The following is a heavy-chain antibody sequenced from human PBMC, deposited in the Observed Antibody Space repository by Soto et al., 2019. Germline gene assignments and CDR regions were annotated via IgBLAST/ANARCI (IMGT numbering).Heavy chain of an antibody. D-gene: IGHD6-13*01. CDR2: ISAYNGDT. CDR1: GYTFTSYG. Sequence: ASVKVSCKASGYTFTSYGISWVRQAPGQGLEWMGWISAYNGDTNYAQKLQGRVTMTTDTSTSTAYMELRSLRSDDTAVYYCAIQQLVYYYYGMDVWGQGTTVTVSS. V-gene: IGHV1-18*01. CDR3: AIQQLVYYYYGMDV. J-gene: IGHJ6*02.